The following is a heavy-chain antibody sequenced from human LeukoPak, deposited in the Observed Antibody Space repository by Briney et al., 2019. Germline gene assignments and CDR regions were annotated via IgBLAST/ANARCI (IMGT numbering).Heavy chain of an antibody. J-gene: IGHJ6*03. CDR1: EFTFVRYA. V-gene: IGHV3-48*04. CDR3: VRDPSYGSSWYYYMDV. D-gene: IGHD6-13*01. CDR2: ISSSSFKI. Sequence: GGSLRLSCAASEFTFVRYAMNWVRQAPGKGLEWVSYISSSSFKIGYADSVKGRFTISRDNSKNSLYLQMDSLRVEDTAVYDCVRDPSYGSSWYYYMDVWGKGTTVTVSS.